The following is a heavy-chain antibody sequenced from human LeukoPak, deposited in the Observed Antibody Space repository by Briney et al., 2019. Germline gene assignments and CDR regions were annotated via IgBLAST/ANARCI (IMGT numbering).Heavy chain of an antibody. V-gene: IGHV3-74*01. J-gene: IGHJ4*02. CDR1: GFIFSTYW. CDR2: INSDGTTT. D-gene: IGHD3-22*01. CDR3: AFDSRVITNDY. Sequence: GGSLRLSCAASGFIFSTYWMHWVRQTPGKGLVWVSRINSDGTTTNYADSVKGRFTISRDNAKNTLYLQMNSLRAEDTAVYYCAFDSRVITNDYWGQGTLVTVSS.